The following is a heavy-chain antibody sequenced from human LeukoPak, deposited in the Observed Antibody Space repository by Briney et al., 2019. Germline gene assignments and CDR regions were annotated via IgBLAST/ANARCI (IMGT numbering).Heavy chain of an antibody. CDR2: TYYRSKWYN. J-gene: IGHJ4*02. CDR3: ARVGRYYDSSGYYQSVDY. D-gene: IGHD3-22*01. V-gene: IGHV6-1*01. Sequence: SQTLSLTCAISGDSVSSNSAAWNWIRQSPSRGLEWLGRTYYRSKWYNDYAVSVKSRITINPDTSKNQFSLQLNSVTPEDTAVYYCARVGRYYDSSGYYQSVDYWGQGTLVTVSS. CDR1: GDSVSSNSAA.